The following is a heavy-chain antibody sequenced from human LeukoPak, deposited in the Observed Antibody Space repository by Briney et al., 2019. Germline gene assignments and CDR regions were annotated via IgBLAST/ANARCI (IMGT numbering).Heavy chain of an antibody. J-gene: IGHJ4*02. CDR1: GYTFTSYG. Sequence: ASVKVSCKASGYTFTSYGISWVRQAPGQGLEWMGWISAYNGNTNYAQKLQGRVTMTTDTSTSTAYMELRSPRSDDTAVYYCARVGPKWELLPLDYWGQGTLVTVSS. CDR3: ARVGPKWELLPLDY. CDR2: ISAYNGNT. D-gene: IGHD1-26*01. V-gene: IGHV1-18*01.